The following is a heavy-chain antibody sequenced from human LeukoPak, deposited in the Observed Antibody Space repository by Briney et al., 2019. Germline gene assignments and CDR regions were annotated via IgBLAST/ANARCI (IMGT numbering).Heavy chain of an antibody. D-gene: IGHD6-13*01. J-gene: IGHJ4*02. CDR2: ISSSGNTI. V-gene: IGHV3-11*01. Sequence: GGSLRLSCAASGFTFSDYYMSWIRQAPGKGLEWVSYISSSGNTIYYADSVKGRFTISRDNAKNSLYLQMNSLRDEDTAVYYCARPKYSSSWQIFDYWGQGTLVTASS. CDR1: GFTFSDYY. CDR3: ARPKYSSSWQIFDY.